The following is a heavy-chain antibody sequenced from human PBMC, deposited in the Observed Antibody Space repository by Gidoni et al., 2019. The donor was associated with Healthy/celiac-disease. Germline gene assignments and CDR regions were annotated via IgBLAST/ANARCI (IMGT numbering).Heavy chain of an antibody. CDR2: ISAYNGNT. CDR3: ASAWSRYDSSGYYDYYYYYGMDV. J-gene: IGHJ6*02. Sequence: QVQLVQSGAEVKKPGASVKVSCKASGYTFTRYGISWVRQAPGQGLEWMGWISAYNGNTNYAQKLQGRVTMTTDTSTSTAYMELRSLRSDDTAVYYCASAWSRYDSSGYYDYYYYYGMDVWGQGTTVTVSS. D-gene: IGHD3-22*01. V-gene: IGHV1-18*01. CDR1: GYTFTRYG.